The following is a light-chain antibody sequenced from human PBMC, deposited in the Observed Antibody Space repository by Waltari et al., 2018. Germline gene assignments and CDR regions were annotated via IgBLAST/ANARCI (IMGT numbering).Light chain of an antibody. J-gene: IGKJ2*01. Sequence: DILITQSPHSLPSSLADSATINCNSSQSVLYSSNNKNYLAWYQQKPGQPPKLLIYWASTRESGVPDRFRGSGSGTDFTLTISRLQAEDVAVYYCQQYYSTPHTFGQGTKLEIK. CDR2: WAS. V-gene: IGKV4-1*01. CDR1: QSVLYSSNNKNY. CDR3: QQYYSTPHT.